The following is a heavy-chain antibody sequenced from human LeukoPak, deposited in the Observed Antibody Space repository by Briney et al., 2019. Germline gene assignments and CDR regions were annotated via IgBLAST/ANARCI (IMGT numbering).Heavy chain of an antibody. J-gene: IGHJ5*02. CDR1: GFTFSSYS. CDR3: AKRYGSGAKSRDNWFDP. Sequence: PGGSLRLSCAASGFTFSSYSMNWVRQAPGKGLEWVSSISSSSSYIYYADSVKGRFTISRDNSKNTLYLQMNSLRAEDTAVYYCAKRYGSGAKSRDNWFDPWGQGTLVTVSS. D-gene: IGHD3-10*01. CDR2: ISSSSSYI. V-gene: IGHV3-21*04.